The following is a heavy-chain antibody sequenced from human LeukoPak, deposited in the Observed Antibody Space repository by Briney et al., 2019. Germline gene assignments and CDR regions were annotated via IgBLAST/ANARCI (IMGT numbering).Heavy chain of an antibody. Sequence: ASVKVSCKASGYTFTSYYMHWVRQAPGQGLEWMGIINPSGGSTSYAQKFQGRVTMTRDTSTSTVYMELSSLRSEDTAVYYCARDVPYSSGWSYYSYYGMDVWGQGTTVTVSS. D-gene: IGHD6-19*01. CDR2: INPSGGST. J-gene: IGHJ6*02. CDR3: ARDVPYSSGWSYYSYYGMDV. CDR1: GYTFTSYY. V-gene: IGHV1-46*01.